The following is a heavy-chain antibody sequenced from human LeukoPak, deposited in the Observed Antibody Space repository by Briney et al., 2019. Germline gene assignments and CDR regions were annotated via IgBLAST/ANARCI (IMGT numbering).Heavy chain of an antibody. Sequence: GGSLRLSCAASGFTFSSYAMSWVRQAPGKGLEWVANIKEDGSEKNYEDSVKGRFTISRDNAKNSLYLEMNSLRAEDTAVYYCASYYYDSSGYYYGVDVWGQGTTVTVSS. CDR2: IKEDGSEK. J-gene: IGHJ6*02. CDR3: ASYYYDSSGYYYGVDV. CDR1: GFTFSSYA. D-gene: IGHD3-22*01. V-gene: IGHV3-7*01.